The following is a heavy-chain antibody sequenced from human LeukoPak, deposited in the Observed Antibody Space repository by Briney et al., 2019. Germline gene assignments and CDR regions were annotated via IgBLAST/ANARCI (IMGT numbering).Heavy chain of an antibody. CDR3: ARDLDYSTGFDY. CDR1: GFTFSSYS. J-gene: IGHJ4*02. CDR2: ISSTGTYI. V-gene: IGHV3-21*01. Sequence: GGSLRLSCAASGFTFSSYSMSWVRQAPGKGLEWVSSISSTGTYIYYTDSVKGRFTISRDIANSLLYLQMNSLRADDTAVYYCARDLDYSTGFDYWGQGALVTVSS. D-gene: IGHD4-11*01.